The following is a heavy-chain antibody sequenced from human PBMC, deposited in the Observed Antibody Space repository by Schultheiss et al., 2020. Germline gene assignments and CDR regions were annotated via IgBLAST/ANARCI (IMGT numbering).Heavy chain of an antibody. CDR3: ASTILDVDTAYFDY. D-gene: IGHD5-18*01. J-gene: IGHJ4*02. CDR2: IYSGGST. Sequence: GESLKISCAASGFTVSSNYMSWVRQAPGKGLEWVSVIYSGGSTYYADSVKGRFTISRDNSKNTLYLQMNSLRAEDTAVYYCASTILDVDTAYFDYWGQGTLVTVSS. V-gene: IGHV3-53*01. CDR1: GFTVSSNY.